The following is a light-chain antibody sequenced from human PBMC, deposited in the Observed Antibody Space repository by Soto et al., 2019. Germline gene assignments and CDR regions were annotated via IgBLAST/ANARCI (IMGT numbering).Light chain of an antibody. Sequence: EIVMTQSPATLSVSPGERATLSCRASQSVSSNLAWYQQKPGQAPRLLIYGESTRATGIPARFSGSGSGTEFTLTISSLQSEDFAVYYCQQYNNWPGFGQGTRLEIK. CDR2: GES. J-gene: IGKJ5*01. CDR3: QQYNNWPG. CDR1: QSVSSN. V-gene: IGKV3-15*01.